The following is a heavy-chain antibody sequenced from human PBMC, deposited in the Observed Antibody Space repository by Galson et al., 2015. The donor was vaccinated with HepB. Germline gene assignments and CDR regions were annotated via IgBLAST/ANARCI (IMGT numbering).Heavy chain of an antibody. V-gene: IGHV3-21*01. Sequence: SLRLSCAASGFTFSSYSMNWVRQAPGKGLEWVSSISSSSSYIYYADSVKGRFTISRDNAKNSLYLQMNSLRAEDTAVYYCARGLGVGDWFDPWGQGTLVTVSS. J-gene: IGHJ5*02. CDR2: ISSSSSYI. CDR1: GFTFSSYS. CDR3: ARGLGVGDWFDP. D-gene: IGHD3-16*01.